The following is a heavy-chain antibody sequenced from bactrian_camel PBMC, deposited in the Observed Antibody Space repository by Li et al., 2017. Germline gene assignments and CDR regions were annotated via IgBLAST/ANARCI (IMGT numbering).Heavy chain of an antibody. CDR1: GYTYSGWC. D-gene: IGHD3*01. V-gene: IGHV3S6*01. Sequence: VQLVESGGDSVQAGGSLRLSCAASGYTYSGWCMNWFRQGPGKRREGVAAIASDGTTDYADSVKGRFTISKDNVKSILYLQMDNLKPEDSATYRCAASWDVTAIEALGNIASPEFGYWGEGTQVTVS. CDR3: AASWDVTAIEALGNIASPEFGY. J-gene: IGHJ6*01. CDR2: IASDGTT.